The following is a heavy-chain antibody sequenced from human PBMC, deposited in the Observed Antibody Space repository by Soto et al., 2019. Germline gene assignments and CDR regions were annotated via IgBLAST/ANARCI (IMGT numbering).Heavy chain of an antibody. CDR1: GFTFSSYA. J-gene: IGHJ5*02. CDR3: AKDITATVRVNWFDP. CDR2: ISGSGGST. D-gene: IGHD3-3*01. Sequence: GGSMRLSCAASGFTFSSYAMSWVRQAPGKGLEWVSAISGSGGSTYYADSVKGRFTISRDNSKNTLYLQMNSLRAEDTAVYYCAKDITATVRVNWFDPWGQGTLVTVSS. V-gene: IGHV3-23*01.